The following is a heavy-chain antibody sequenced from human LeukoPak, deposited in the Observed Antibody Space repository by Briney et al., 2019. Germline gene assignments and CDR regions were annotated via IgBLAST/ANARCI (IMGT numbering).Heavy chain of an antibody. CDR2: ISSSSYI. J-gene: IGHJ6*02. CDR3: ARAEQLYYGMDV. Sequence: PGGSLILSCAASGFNFSSYSMNWVRQAPGKGLEWVSSISSSSYIYYADSVKGRFTISRDNAKNSLYLQMSSLRAEDTAVYYCARAEQLYYGMDVWGQGTTVTVSS. CDR1: GFNFSSYS. V-gene: IGHV3-21*01. D-gene: IGHD6-13*01.